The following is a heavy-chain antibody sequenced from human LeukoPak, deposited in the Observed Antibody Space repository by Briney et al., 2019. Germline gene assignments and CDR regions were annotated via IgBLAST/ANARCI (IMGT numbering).Heavy chain of an antibody. D-gene: IGHD1-14*01. J-gene: IGHJ4*02. CDR1: GFTFSSYS. CDR3: AKEYREEGAVGY. Sequence: GGSLRLSCAASGFTFSSYSMNWVRQAPGKGLEWVSSISSSSSYIYYADSVKGRFTISRDNAKNSLYLQMNSLRAEDTAAYYCAKEYREEGAVGYWGQGTLVTVSS. CDR2: ISSSSSYI. V-gene: IGHV3-21*01.